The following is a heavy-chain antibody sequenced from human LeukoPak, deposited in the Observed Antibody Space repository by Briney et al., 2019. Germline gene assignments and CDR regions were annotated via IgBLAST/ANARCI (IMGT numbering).Heavy chain of an antibody. J-gene: IGHJ6*03. Sequence: KASETLSLTCTVSGGSISSSHYYWGWIRQPPGKGLEWIGSIYYSGTTYYNPSLESRVTISDDTSKNRFSLMLTSVTAADTAVYYCARQSSDYYYYYIDDWGEGTTVIVSS. V-gene: IGHV4-39*01. CDR3: ARQSSDYYYYYIDD. CDR1: GGSISSSHYY. CDR2: IYYSGTT.